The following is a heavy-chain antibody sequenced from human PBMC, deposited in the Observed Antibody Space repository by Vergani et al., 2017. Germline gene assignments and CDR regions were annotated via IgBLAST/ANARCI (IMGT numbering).Heavy chain of an antibody. Sequence: QVQLQESGPGLVKPSQTLSLTCTVSGGSISSGDYYWSWIRQPPGKGLEWIGYIYYSGRTYYDPSLKSRFTISVDTSKNQFSLKVTSVTAADTAVYYCARERVRTARTFDIWGQGTKVTVSS. D-gene: IGHD5-18*01. CDR2: IYYSGRT. CDR1: GGSISSGDYY. V-gene: IGHV4-30-4*08. J-gene: IGHJ3*02. CDR3: ARERVRTARTFDI.